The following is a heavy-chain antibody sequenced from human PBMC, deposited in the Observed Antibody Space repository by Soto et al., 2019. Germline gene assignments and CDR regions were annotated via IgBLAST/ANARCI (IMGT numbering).Heavy chain of an antibody. J-gene: IGHJ5*02. V-gene: IGHV1-3*01. D-gene: IGHD3-10*01. Sequence: GPSVKVSCKASGYTFTAYAIHWVRQAPGQRLERMGWINCGNGNAKYSQKFQGKGTTYRDTSATTAYLELGNLRTEDTAVYYCVRELVVRGVPKWFDPWGQGTLVTVSS. CDR1: GYTFTAYA. CDR2: INCGNGNA. CDR3: VRELVVRGVPKWFDP.